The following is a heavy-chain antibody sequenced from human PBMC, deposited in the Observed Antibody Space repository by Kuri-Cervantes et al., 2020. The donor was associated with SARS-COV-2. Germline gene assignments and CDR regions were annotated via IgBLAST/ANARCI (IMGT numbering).Heavy chain of an antibody. Sequence: SESLSLTCAVYGWSFSGYYWSWVRQPPGKGLEWVGEINHSGSTNYNPSLKSRVTISVNTSKNQFSLKLSSVTAADTAVYFCASDQGGYYMDVWGKGTTVTVSS. V-gene: IGHV4-34*01. CDR2: INHSGST. J-gene: IGHJ6*03. D-gene: IGHD3-16*01. CDR1: GWSFSGYY. CDR3: ASDQGGYYMDV.